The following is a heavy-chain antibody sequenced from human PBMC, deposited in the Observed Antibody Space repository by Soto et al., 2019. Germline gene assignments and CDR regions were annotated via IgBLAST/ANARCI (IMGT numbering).Heavy chain of an antibody. CDR2: INVGNGNT. D-gene: IGHD3-22*01. J-gene: IGHJ4*02. CDR3: ARGIGYYYWDDY. Sequence: QVQLVQSGAEEKKPGASVKVSCKASGYTFTSYAMHWVRQAPGQRLEWMGWINVGNGNTKYSQKFQGRVTITRDTYASTADMELSSLRSEDTAVYYCARGIGYYYWDDYWGQGTLVTVSS. CDR1: GYTFTSYA. V-gene: IGHV1-3*05.